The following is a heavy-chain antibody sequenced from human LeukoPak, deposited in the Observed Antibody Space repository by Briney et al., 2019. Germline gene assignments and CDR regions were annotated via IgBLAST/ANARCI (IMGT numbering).Heavy chain of an antibody. CDR2: ISGSGGST. CDR1: GFTFSSYA. CDR3: AKAQDNPYYYDPYYYGMDV. D-gene: IGHD3-22*01. J-gene: IGHJ6*02. V-gene: IGHV3-23*01. Sequence: GGSLRLSCAASGFTFSSYAISWVRQAPGKGLEWVSAISGSGGSTYYADSVKGRFTISRDNSKNTLYLQMNSLRAEDTAVYYCAKAQDNPYYYDPYYYGMDVWGQGTTVTVSS.